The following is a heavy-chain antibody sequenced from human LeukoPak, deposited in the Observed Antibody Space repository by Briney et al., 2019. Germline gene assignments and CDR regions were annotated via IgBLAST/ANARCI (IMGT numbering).Heavy chain of an antibody. CDR3: ASSIVVPGHY. CDR2: IGGDGTTT. D-gene: IGHD6-19*01. J-gene: IGHJ4*02. CDR1: GFTFSSYW. Sequence: GGSLRLSCTASGFTFSSYWLHWVRQAPGKGLVWVSHIGGDGTTTGYADSVKGRFTISRDNAKNTLYLQMNSLRVEDTAVYYCASSIVVPGHYWGQGTLVTVSS. V-gene: IGHV3-74*01.